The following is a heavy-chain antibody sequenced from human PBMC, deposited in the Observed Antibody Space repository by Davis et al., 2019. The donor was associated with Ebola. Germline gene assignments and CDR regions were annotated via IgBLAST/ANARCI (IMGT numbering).Heavy chain of an antibody. CDR1: RYPIITGYS. CDR3: ARGGHSGTYPYYGMDV. J-gene: IGHJ6*04. D-gene: IGHD1-26*01. V-gene: IGHV4-38-2*02. CDR2: MYHSGST. Sequence: MPSETLSLTCTVSRYPIITGYSWSWIRQPPGKGLEWIGYMYHSGSTYYTPSLKSRVTMSVDTSKNQFSLKLSSVTAADTAVYYCARGGHSGTYPYYGMDVWGKGTTVTVSS.